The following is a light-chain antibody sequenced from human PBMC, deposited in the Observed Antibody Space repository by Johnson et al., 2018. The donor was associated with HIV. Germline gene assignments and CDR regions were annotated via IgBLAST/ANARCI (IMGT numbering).Light chain of an antibody. CDR3: GTCDSSLSGYV. J-gene: IGLJ1*01. V-gene: IGLV1-51*02. CDR2: ENN. Sequence: SVLTQPPSVSAAPGQKVTISCSGSSSNIGKNYVYWYQQLPGTAPKVLIYENNRRPSGIPDRFSGSKSGTSATLVITGLQTGDEADYFCGTCDSSLSGYVFGPGTRFTVL. CDR1: SSNIGKNY.